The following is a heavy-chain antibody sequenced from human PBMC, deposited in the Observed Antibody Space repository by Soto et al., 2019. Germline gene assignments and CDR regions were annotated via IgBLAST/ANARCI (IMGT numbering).Heavy chain of an antibody. Sequence: GASVKVSCKASGYTFTSYGISWVRQAPGQGLEWMGWISAYNGNTNYAQKLQGRVTMTTDTSTSTAYMELRSLRSDDTAVYYCARSSLEEYNWNYFYYYYMDVWGKGTTVTVSS. D-gene: IGHD1-7*01. V-gene: IGHV1-18*01. CDR2: ISAYNGNT. CDR3: ARSSLEEYNWNYFYYYYMDV. CDR1: GYTFTSYG. J-gene: IGHJ6*03.